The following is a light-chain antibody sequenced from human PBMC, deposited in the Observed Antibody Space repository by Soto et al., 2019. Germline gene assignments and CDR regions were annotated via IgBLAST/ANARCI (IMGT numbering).Light chain of an antibody. CDR2: AAS. CDR1: RSFASSY. Sequence: EIVLTQSPVTLSLSPGERATLSCRASRSFASSYLGWYQQKPGQAPRLLIYAASTRATGIPDRFGGSGSATDFPLTISRLVPEDSAVYYCQHYDSSPPYTFGQGTKLEIK. CDR3: QHYDSSPPYT. J-gene: IGKJ2*01. V-gene: IGKV3-20*01.